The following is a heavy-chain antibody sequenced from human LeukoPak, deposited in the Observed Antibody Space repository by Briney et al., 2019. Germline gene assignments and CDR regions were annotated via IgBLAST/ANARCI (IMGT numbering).Heavy chain of an antibody. J-gene: IGHJ1*01. D-gene: IGHD2-2*01. CDR3: ARAHCSSTSCQYFQH. CDR1: GFTFSSYS. Sequence: PGGSLRLSCAASGFTFSSYSMNWVRQAPGKGLEWVSSISSSSSYIYYADSVKGRFTISRDNAKNSLYLQMNSLRAEDTAVYYCARAHCSSTSCQYFQHWGQGTLVTVSS. V-gene: IGHV3-21*01. CDR2: ISSSSSYI.